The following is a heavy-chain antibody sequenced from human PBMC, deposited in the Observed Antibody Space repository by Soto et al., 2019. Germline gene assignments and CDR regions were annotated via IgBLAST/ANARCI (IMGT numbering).Heavy chain of an antibody. CDR1: GYSFTSYF. CDR2: IKPASGGT. V-gene: IGHV1-46*01. Sequence: ASVKVSCKASGYSFTSYFLHWVRQAPGQGLEWVGLIKPASGGTIYAQKFQGRVTMTRDTSTSTIYMELSSLTSEDTAVYYCATWRNYLDPWGQGTLVTVYS. CDR3: ATWRNYLDP. J-gene: IGHJ5*02.